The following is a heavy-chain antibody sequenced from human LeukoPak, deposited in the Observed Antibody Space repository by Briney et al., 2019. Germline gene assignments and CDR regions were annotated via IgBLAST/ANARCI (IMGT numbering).Heavy chain of an antibody. CDR2: VNPNIGGT. CDR3: VAYTDMETYYYGMDV. Sequence: ASVTVTCKASGYTFTGYYMHWVRQPPAQGLEWMGWVNPNIGGTNYAQKFQGRVTMTRDTSIRTAYMELSRLRYDDTGVYFCVAYTDMETYYYGMDVGGQGTTVTVPS. CDR1: GYTFTGYY. J-gene: IGHJ6*02. V-gene: IGHV1-2*02. D-gene: IGHD5-18*01.